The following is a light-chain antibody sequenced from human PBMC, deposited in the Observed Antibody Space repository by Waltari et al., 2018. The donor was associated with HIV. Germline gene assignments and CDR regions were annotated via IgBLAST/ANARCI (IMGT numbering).Light chain of an antibody. CDR3: QQYNHWPPYT. CDR1: QSANSH. J-gene: IGKJ2*01. V-gene: IGKV3-15*01. CDR2: GAS. Sequence: EVVMTQSPAPLSVSPGERATLSCRASQSANSHLACYQHRPGQAPRLRIYGASTRATGVPARFSGSVSGTECTLTISSLQSEDFAVYFCQQYNHWPPYTVGQGTKLEIK.